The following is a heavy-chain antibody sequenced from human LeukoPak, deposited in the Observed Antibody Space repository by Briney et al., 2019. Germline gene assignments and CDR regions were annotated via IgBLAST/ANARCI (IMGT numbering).Heavy chain of an antibody. CDR2: IHYTGST. Sequence: SETLSLTCTVSGGSITSSSHFWAWSRQPRGKGREWIGSIHYTGSTFYSPSLQSRVTISVDTSKNQFSLKLSSVTATDTAVYYCAREEASAGDYWGQGTLVTVSS. CDR1: GGSITSSSHF. CDR3: AREEASAGDY. V-gene: IGHV4-39*01. D-gene: IGHD6-13*01. J-gene: IGHJ4*02.